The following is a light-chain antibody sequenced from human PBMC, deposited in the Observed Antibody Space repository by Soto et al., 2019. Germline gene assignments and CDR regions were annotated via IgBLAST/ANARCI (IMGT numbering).Light chain of an antibody. CDR2: AAS. Sequence: DIQLTQSPSSLSASVGDRVTITCRASQGINNTLAWYQQKSGKVPSLLIFAASTLQSGVPSRFSGSGFGTLFTLTISGLQAEDVATYYCQKYKGAPRTFVQGTKVEMK. CDR3: QKYKGAPRT. J-gene: IGKJ1*01. CDR1: QGINNT. V-gene: IGKV1-27*01.